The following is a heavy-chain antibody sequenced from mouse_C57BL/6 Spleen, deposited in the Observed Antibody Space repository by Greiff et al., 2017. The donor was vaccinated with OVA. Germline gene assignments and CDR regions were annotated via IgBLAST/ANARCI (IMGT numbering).Heavy chain of an antibody. CDR3: ARYLDWYFEV. CDR1: GYTFTDYY. CDR2: IYPGSGNT. J-gene: IGHJ1*03. V-gene: IGHV1-76*01. Sequence: QVQLKESGAELVRPGASVKLSCKASGYTFTDYYINWVKQRPGQGLEWIARIYPGSGNTYYNEKFKGKATLTAEKSSSTAYMQLSSLTSEDSAVYFCARYLDWYFEVWGTGTTVTVSS.